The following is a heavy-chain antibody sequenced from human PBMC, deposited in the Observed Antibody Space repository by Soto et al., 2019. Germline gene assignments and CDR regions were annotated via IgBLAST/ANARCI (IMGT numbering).Heavy chain of an antibody. CDR1: GGSIASSDW. Sequence: PSETLSLTCAVSGGSIASSDWWNWDRQTPEKGLVWIGEIFHAGNISYNPALKCRVPILLEKSKNQLSLELTSVTAADTALYYCARDNQSGKSWSFGYWGQGILVTVAS. J-gene: IGHJ4*02. V-gene: IGHV4-4*02. D-gene: IGHD6-13*01. CDR2: IFHAGNI. CDR3: ARDNQSGKSWSFGY.